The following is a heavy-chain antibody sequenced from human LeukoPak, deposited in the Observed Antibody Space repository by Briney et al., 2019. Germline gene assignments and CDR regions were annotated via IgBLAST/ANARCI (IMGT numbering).Heavy chain of an antibody. D-gene: IGHD3-22*01. Sequence: GGSLRLSCAVSGITLSNYGMSWVRQVPGKGLEWVAGISDSGGRTNYADSVKGRFTISRDNPKNTLYLQMNSLRAEDTAVYFCAKRGVVIRVILVGFHKEAYYFDSWGQGALVTVSS. J-gene: IGHJ4*02. CDR3: AKRGVVIRVILVGFHKEAYYFDS. CDR2: ISDSGGRT. V-gene: IGHV3-23*01. CDR1: GITLSNYG.